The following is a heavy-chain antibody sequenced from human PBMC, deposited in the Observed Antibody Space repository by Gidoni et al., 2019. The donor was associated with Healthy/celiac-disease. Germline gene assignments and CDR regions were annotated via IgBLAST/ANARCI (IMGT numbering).Heavy chain of an antibody. D-gene: IGHD2-21*01. CDR2: IIPIFGTA. V-gene: IGHV1-69*01. Sequence: QVQLVQSGAEVKKPGSSVKVSCKASGGTFSSYAISWVRQAPGQGLEWMGGIIPIFGTANYAQKFQGRVTITADESTSTAYMELSSLRSEDTAVYYCGLRWVIARTAPGAFDIWGQGTMVTVSS. CDR3: GLRWVIARTAPGAFDI. CDR1: GGTFSSYA. J-gene: IGHJ3*02.